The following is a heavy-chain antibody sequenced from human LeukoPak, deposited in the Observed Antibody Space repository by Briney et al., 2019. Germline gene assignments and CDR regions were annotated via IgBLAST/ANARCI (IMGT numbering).Heavy chain of an antibody. J-gene: IGHJ4*02. CDR1: GFTFTDYY. V-gene: IGHV3-11*01. CDR3: ARRDSRYYFDY. D-gene: IGHD3-22*01. Sequence: GGSLRLSCAASGFTFTDYYMSWIRQAPGKGLEWVSYISSGGTAIYSADSVKGRFTTSRDSSKNSLYLQMNSLRAEDTAVYYCARRDSRYYFDYWGQGTLVTVSS. CDR2: ISSGGTAI.